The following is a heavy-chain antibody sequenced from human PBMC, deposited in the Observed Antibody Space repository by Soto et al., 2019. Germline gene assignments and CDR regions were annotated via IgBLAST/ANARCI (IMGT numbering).Heavy chain of an antibody. CDR1: GSTSSSYA. J-gene: IGHJ3*02. V-gene: IGHV3-23*01. CDR3: AKDRTITMIVVPHAFDI. Sequence: GGSLRLSCAASGSTSSSYAMSWVRQAPEKGLEWVSGISGSGGSTYYADSVKGRFTISRDNSKNTLYLQMNSLRAEDTAVYYCAKDRTITMIVVPHAFDIWGRGTMVTVSS. CDR2: ISGSGGST. D-gene: IGHD3-22*01.